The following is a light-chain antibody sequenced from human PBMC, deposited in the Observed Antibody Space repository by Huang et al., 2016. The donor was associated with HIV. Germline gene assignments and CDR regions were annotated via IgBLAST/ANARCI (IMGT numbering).Light chain of an antibody. V-gene: IGKV3-11*01. J-gene: IGKJ2*01. CDR3: QQRSNWPHT. Sequence: EIVLTQSPATLSLSPGERATLSCRASQSVSSYLAWYQQKAVQAARLLIYDASNRAKGIKARFSGSGSGTDFTLTISSLAPEDFAVYYCQQRSNWPHTFGQGTKLEIK. CDR1: QSVSSY. CDR2: DAS.